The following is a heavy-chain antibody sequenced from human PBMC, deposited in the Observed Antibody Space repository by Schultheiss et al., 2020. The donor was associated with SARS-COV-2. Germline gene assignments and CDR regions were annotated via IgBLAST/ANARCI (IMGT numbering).Heavy chain of an antibody. CDR3: ARDGAPNNY. J-gene: IGHJ4*02. V-gene: IGHV1-8*02. CDR2: MNPNSGNT. D-gene: IGHD3-16*01. CDR1: GFTFTSSA. Sequence: ASVKVSCKASGFTFTSSAVQWVRQARGQRLEWIGWMNPNSGNTGYAQKFQGRVTMTRNTSISTAYMELSSLRSEDTAVYYCARDGAPNNYWGQGTLVTVSS.